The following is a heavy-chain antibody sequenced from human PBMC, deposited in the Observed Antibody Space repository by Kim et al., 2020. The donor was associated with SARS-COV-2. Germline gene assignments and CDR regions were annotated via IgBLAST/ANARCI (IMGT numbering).Heavy chain of an antibody. Sequence: ASVKVSCKASGYTFTGYYMHWVRQAPGQGLEWMGRINPNSGGTNYAQKFQGRVTMTRDTSISTAYMELSRLRSDDTAVYYCASPRETYYYYYDMDVWGQGTTVTVSS. J-gene: IGHJ6*02. CDR1: GYTFTGYY. CDR2: INPNSGGT. CDR3: ASPRETYYYYYDMDV. V-gene: IGHV1-2*06.